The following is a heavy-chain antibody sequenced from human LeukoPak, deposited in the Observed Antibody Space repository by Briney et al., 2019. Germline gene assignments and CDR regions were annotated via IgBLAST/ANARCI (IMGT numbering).Heavy chain of an antibody. CDR1: GGSISSHY. J-gene: IGHJ4*02. CDR3: ARAKYGGNSFYFDY. CDR2: IYYSGST. V-gene: IGHV4-59*08. Sequence: SETLSLTCTVSGGSISSHYWSWIRQPPGKGLEWIGYIYYSGSTNYNPSLKSRVTISVDTSKNQFSLKLSSVTAADTAVYYCARAKYGGNSFYFDYWGQGTLVTVSS. D-gene: IGHD2-21*02.